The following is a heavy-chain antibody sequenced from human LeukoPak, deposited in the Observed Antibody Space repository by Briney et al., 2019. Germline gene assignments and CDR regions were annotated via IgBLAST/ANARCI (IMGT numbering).Heavy chain of an antibody. V-gene: IGHV4-34*01. D-gene: IGHD3-22*01. CDR1: GGSLSGSY. Sequence: SETLSLTCDVNGGSLSGSYWSWIRQSPEKGLEWIGEINQSGNSNYNPSLKSRVTILVDTSKNQFSLKLSSVTAADTAVYYCARLDYYDSSGHDYWGQGTLVTVSS. J-gene: IGHJ4*02. CDR2: INQSGNS. CDR3: ARLDYYDSSGHDY.